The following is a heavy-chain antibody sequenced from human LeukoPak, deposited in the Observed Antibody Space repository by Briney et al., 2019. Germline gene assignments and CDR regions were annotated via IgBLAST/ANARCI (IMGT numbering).Heavy chain of an antibody. Sequence: GGSLRLSCAASGFTFSNYAVNWVRQAPGKGLEWDSTITGSGGSTFYADSVKGRFTISRDNSMDTVYLQMSSVRAEDTAVYYCAKDRGRYYDSSGYYWGYYFDSWGQGILVTVST. CDR1: GFTFSNYA. V-gene: IGHV3-23*01. CDR2: ITGSGGST. J-gene: IGHJ4*02. D-gene: IGHD3-22*01. CDR3: AKDRGRYYDSSGYYWGYYFDS.